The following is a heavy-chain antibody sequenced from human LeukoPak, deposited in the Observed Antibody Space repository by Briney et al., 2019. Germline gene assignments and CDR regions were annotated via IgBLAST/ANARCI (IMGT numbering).Heavy chain of an antibody. Sequence: HGESLKISCKGSGYSFTSYWIGWVRQIPGKGLELMGIIYPGDSDTRYSPSFQGQVTISADKSISTAYLQWSSLKASDTAVYYCAGTRRYCSSTSCYYYFDYWGQGTLVTVSS. CDR2: IYPGDSDT. CDR3: AGTRRYCSSTSCYYYFDY. J-gene: IGHJ4*02. D-gene: IGHD2-2*01. V-gene: IGHV5-51*01. CDR1: GYSFTSYW.